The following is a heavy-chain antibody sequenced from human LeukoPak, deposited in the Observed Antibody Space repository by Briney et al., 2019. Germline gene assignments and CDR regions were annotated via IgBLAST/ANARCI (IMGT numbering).Heavy chain of an antibody. Sequence: SETLSLTCTVSGYSISSGSYWGWIRQPPGKGLEWIGNIYHSGSTYYNPSLKSRVTISVDTSKNQFSLKLSSVTAADTAVYYCARGGFLSSSWYPPFDYWGQGTLVTVSS. V-gene: IGHV4-38-2*02. D-gene: IGHD6-13*01. CDR3: ARGGFLSSSWYPPFDY. J-gene: IGHJ4*02. CDR2: IYHSGST. CDR1: GYSISSGSY.